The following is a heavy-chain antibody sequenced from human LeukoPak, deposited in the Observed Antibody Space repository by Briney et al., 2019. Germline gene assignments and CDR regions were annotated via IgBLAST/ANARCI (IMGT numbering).Heavy chain of an antibody. CDR1: GFTFSRYS. CDR2: ISSSSSYI. D-gene: IGHD6-13*01. V-gene: IGHV3-21*01. Sequence: SGGSLRLSCAASGFTFSRYSMNWVRQAPGKGLEWVSSISSSSSYIYYADSVKGRFTISRDNAKNSLYLQMNSLRAEDTAVYYCARGRIAAAGPFDYWGQGTLVTVSS. CDR3: ARGRIAAAGPFDY. J-gene: IGHJ4*02.